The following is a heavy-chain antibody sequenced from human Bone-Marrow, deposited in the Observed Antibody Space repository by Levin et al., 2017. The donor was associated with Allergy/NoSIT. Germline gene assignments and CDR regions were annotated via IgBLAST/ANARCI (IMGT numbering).Heavy chain of an antibody. D-gene: IGHD2-21*02. J-gene: IGHJ6*02. CDR1: GVTFTNYA. V-gene: IGHV1-69*13. CDR2: VVPMFGTA. CDR3: ARDFPPQYGGDYHSGGMDV. Sequence: SVKVSCKASGVTFTNYAIYWVRQAPGQGLELMGGVVPMFGTAKYAQRFLGRVTITADASTNTAYMDLTNLRSDDTAIYYCARDFPPQYGGDYHSGGMDVWGQGTAVTVSS.